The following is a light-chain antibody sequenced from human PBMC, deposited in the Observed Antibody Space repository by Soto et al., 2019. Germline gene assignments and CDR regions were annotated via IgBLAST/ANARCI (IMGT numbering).Light chain of an antibody. Sequence: EIVLTQSPGTLSLSPGERATLSCRASQSVRSNYLAWYQQKPGQAPRLLIYGASSRATGIPDRFSGTGSGKDFTLTFSSLEPADFAVYYCQQYGGSPYTFGQGTKLEIK. CDR1: QSVRSNY. J-gene: IGKJ2*01. CDR2: GAS. V-gene: IGKV3-20*01. CDR3: QQYGGSPYT.